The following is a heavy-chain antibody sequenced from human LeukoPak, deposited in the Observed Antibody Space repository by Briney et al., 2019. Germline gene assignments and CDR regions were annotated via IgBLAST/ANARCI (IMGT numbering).Heavy chain of an antibody. J-gene: IGHJ5*02. CDR2: IRGSGGST. D-gene: IGHD6-19*01. CDR1: GFTFSSYA. Sequence: PGGSLRLSCAASGFTFSSYAMSWVRQAPGKGLEWVSAIRGSGGSTYYADSVKGRFTISRDNSKNTLYLQMNSLRAEDTAVYYCAATNSRGGSGWYGGRNWFDPWGQGTLVTVSS. CDR3: AATNSRGGSGWYGGRNWFDP. V-gene: IGHV3-23*01.